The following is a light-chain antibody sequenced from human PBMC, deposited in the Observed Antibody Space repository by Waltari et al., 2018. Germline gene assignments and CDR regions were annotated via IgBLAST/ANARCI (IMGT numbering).Light chain of an antibody. V-gene: IGKV2-40*01. J-gene: IGKJ3*01. Sequence: EIVMTQTPLSLPITPGEPASISCRSSQSLLHSNGNTYLHWYLQKAGQSPQLLIYGGSNRASGVPDRFSGSGSGADFTLKISKVEAEDVGVYYCVQNIAFPLTFGPGTKLDIK. CDR2: GGS. CDR3: VQNIAFPLT. CDR1: QSLLHSNGNTY.